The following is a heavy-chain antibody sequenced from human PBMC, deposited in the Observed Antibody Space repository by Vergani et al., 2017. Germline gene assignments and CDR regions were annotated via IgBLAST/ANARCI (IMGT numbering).Heavy chain of an antibody. CDR2: TNSNSGGP. CDR1: GYTFTGYY. D-gene: IGHD6-13*01. CDR3: ARGLIAAAGNDYYYYGMDV. J-gene: IGHJ6*02. V-gene: IGHV1-2*04. Sequence: QVQLVQSGAEVKKPGASVKVSCKASGYTFTGYYMHWVRQAPGQGLEWMGLTNSNSGGPNYAQKFQGWVSMTRDTAISPAYIGLSRLRSDDTAVYYCARGLIAAAGNDYYYYGMDVWGQGTTVTVSS.